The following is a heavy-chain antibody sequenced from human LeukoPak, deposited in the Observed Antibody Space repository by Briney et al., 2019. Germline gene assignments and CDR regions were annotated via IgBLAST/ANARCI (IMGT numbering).Heavy chain of an antibody. CDR3: AREGLYYDSGGDSRGIDAFDI. CDR1: GGXISXYY. D-gene: IGHD3-22*01. Sequence: PSETLPLTCTVSGGXISXYYXXWIXXPPXKXXEXIGXXYYRGSTNYNHSLKSRVTILVDMSKNQLSLKLSSVTAADTAVYYCAREGLYYDSGGDSRGIDAFDIWGQGTMVTVSS. V-gene: IGHV4-59*01. J-gene: IGHJ3*02. CDR2: XYYRGST.